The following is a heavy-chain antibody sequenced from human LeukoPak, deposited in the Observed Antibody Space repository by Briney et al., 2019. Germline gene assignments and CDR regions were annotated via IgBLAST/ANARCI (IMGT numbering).Heavy chain of an antibody. CDR2: ISGSGGST. V-gene: IGHV3-23*01. CDR3: AKDLGIYDFWSGYYADETYYFDY. J-gene: IGHJ4*02. CDR1: GFTFSSNW. D-gene: IGHD3-3*01. Sequence: GGSLRLSCTASGFTFSSNWMSWVRQAPGKGLEWVSAISGSGGSTYYADSVKGRFTISRDNSKNTLYLQMNSLRAEDTAVYYCAKDLGIYDFWSGYYADETYYFDYWGQGTLVTVSS.